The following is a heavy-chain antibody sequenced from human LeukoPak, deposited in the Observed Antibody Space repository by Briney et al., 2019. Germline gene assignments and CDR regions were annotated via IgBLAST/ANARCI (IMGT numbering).Heavy chain of an antibody. CDR2: IYYSGST. J-gene: IGHJ6*03. CDR3: ARRSGWYYYYMDV. CDR1: GGSISSSRYY. D-gene: IGHD6-19*01. V-gene: IGHV4-39*07. Sequence: PSETLSLTCTVSGGSISSSRYYWGWIRQPPGKGLEWIGTIYYSGSTYYNPSLKSRVTISVETSKNQFSLKLSSVTAADTAVYYCARRSGWYYYYMDVWGKGTTVTISS.